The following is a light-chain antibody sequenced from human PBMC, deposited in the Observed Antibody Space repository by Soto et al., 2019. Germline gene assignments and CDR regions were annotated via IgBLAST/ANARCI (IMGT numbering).Light chain of an antibody. V-gene: IGKV3-11*01. CDR3: QQRSNWPPGFT. Sequence: EIVLTQSPATLSLSPGERATLSCRASQSVSSYLAWYQQKPGQAPRLLIYDASNRATGIPARFSGSGSGTYCTLTISSLEPEDFAVYYCQQRSNWPPGFTFGPGTKVDIK. CDR2: DAS. CDR1: QSVSSY. J-gene: IGKJ3*01.